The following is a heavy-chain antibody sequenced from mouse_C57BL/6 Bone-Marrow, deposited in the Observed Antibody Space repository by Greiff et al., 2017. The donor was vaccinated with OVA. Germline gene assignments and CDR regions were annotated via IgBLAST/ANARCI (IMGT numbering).Heavy chain of an antibody. J-gene: IGHJ2*01. Sequence: QVQLQQSGAELVKPGASVKISCKASGYAFSSYWMNWVKQRPGKGLEWIGQIYPGDGDTNYNGKFKGKATLTADKSSSTAYMQLSSLTSEDSAVYFCARRRPGSYGNYLDYWGQGTTLTVSS. V-gene: IGHV1-80*01. D-gene: IGHD2-1*01. CDR2: IYPGDGDT. CDR1: GYAFSSYW. CDR3: ARRRPGSYGNYLDY.